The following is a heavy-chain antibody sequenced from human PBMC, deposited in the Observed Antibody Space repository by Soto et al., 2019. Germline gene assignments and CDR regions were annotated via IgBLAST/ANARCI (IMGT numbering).Heavy chain of an antibody. CDR2: VSAYNGKR. V-gene: IGHV1-18*01. J-gene: IGHJ3*02. Sequence: QGQLLQSGDEVKKPGASVRVSCRASGYDFTSYGISWVRQAPGQGLELVSWVSAYNGKRDTAQKFQSRVTMTLDASTDPVNMALGALTSADTAVYYCARGRIVASIHDAFDIWGQGTMVAVSS. CDR3: ARGRIVASIHDAFDI. CDR1: GYDFTSYG. D-gene: IGHD2-21*01.